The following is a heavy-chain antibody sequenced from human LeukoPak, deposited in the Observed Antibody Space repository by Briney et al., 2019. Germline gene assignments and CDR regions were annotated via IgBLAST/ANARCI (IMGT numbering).Heavy chain of an antibody. CDR2: INSDGSSR. Sequence: GGSLRLSCAASGFTFSTYWMNWFRQTPGKGLVWVSRINSDGSSRSYVDSVKGRFTISRDNAKNTLYLQMNSLRAEDTAVYYCARMVVIQDYYFDYWGQGTLVTVSS. D-gene: IGHD3-22*01. CDR1: GFTFSTYW. CDR3: ARMVVIQDYYFDY. J-gene: IGHJ4*02. V-gene: IGHV3-74*01.